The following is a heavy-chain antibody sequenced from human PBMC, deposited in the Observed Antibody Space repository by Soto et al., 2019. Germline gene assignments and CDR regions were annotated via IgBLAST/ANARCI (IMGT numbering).Heavy chain of an antibody. J-gene: IGHJ6*02. D-gene: IGHD6-13*01. CDR3: ARDLIAAAGYYYGMDV. V-gene: IGHV1-18*01. Sequence: ASVKVSCKASGYTFTSYGISWVRQAPGQGLEWMGWISAYNGNTNYARKLQGRVTMTTDTSTSTAYMELRSLRSDDTAVYYCARDLIAAAGYYYGMDVWGQGTTVTVS. CDR1: GYTFTSYG. CDR2: ISAYNGNT.